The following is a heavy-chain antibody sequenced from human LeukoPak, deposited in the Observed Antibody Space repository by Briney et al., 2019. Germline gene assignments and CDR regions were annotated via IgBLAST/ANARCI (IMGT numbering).Heavy chain of an antibody. D-gene: IGHD3-22*01. CDR3: TRGGNYYDSAAEFDP. Sequence: GGSLRLSCTASGFTFGDYAMSWFRQAPGKGLEWVGFIRSKAYGGTTEYAASVKGRFTISRGDSKGIAYLQMNSLKTEDTAVYYCTRGGNYYDSAAEFDPWGQGTLVTVSS. CDR2: IRSKAYGGTT. V-gene: IGHV3-49*03. CDR1: GFTFGDYA. J-gene: IGHJ5*02.